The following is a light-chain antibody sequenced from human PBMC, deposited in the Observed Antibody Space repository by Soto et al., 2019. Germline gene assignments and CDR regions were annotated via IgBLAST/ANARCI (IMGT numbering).Light chain of an antibody. V-gene: IGKV1-27*01. CDR3: QRYNSSPRT. J-gene: IGKJ1*01. CDR2: AAS. CDR1: QYISNY. Sequence: EIQMTQSPSSLSASVGDRVTITCRASQYISNYLAWYQQNPGEAPKLLIYAASTLQSGVPSRFSGSGSGTDFTLTINSLQPEDVATYSCQRYNSSPRTFGQGTKLEIK.